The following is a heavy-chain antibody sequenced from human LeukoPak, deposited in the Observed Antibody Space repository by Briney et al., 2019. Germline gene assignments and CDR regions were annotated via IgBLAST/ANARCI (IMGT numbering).Heavy chain of an antibody. CDR2: INTNTGNP. V-gene: IGHV7-4-1*02. CDR1: GYTFSNYG. D-gene: IGHD6-13*01. CDR3: AREKGSSWYGGYYGMDV. J-gene: IGHJ6*02. Sequence: ASVKVSCKASGYTFSNYGINWVRQAPGQGLEWMGWINTNTGNPTYAQGFTGRFVFSLDTSVSTAYLQISSLKAEDTAVYYCAREKGSSWYGGYYGMDVWGQGTTVTVSS.